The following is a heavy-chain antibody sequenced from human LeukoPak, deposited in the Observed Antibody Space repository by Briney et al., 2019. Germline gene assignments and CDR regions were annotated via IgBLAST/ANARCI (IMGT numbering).Heavy chain of an antibody. CDR3: AKDRRPTVTTCYFDY. CDR1: GFTFSNYA. J-gene: IGHJ4*02. V-gene: IGHV3-23*01. D-gene: IGHD4-17*01. Sequence: GSLRLSCAASGFTFSNYAMSWVRQAPGKGLEWVSAISGSGGSTYYADSVKGRFTISRDNSKNTLYLQINSLRAEDTAVYYCAKDRRPTVTTCYFDYWGQGTLVTVSS. CDR2: ISGSGGST.